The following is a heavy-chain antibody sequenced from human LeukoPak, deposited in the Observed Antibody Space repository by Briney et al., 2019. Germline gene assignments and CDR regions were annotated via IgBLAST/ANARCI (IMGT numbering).Heavy chain of an antibody. CDR2: IYYSGST. CDR3: VRPRDGQHYGAFDI. J-gene: IGHJ3*02. V-gene: IGHV4-59*01. D-gene: IGHD5-24*01. Sequence: SETLSLTCTVSGGSISSYYWSWIRQPPGKGLEWIGYIYYSGSTNYNPSLKSRVTISVDTSKNQFSLKLSSVTAADTAVYYCVRPRDGQHYGAFDIWGQGTMVTVSS. CDR1: GGSISSYY.